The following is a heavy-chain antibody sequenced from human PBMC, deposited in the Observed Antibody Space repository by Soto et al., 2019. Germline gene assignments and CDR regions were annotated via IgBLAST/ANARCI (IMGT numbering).Heavy chain of an antibody. CDR3: ARGILSYDCWLDP. D-gene: IGHD3-16*01. CDR2: IYYSGST. CDR1: GGSISSSSYY. Sequence: PSETLSLTCTVSGGSISSSSYYWGWIRQPPGKGLEWIGSIYYSGSTYYNPSLKSRVTISVDTSKNQFSLKLSSVTAADTAVYYCARGILSYDCWLDPWGQGTLVTVSS. J-gene: IGHJ5*02. V-gene: IGHV4-39*07.